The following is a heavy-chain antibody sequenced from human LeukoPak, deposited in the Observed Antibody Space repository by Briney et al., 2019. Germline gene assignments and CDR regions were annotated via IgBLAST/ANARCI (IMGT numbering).Heavy chain of an antibody. J-gene: IGHJ3*02. CDR3: ARDRQFQYYYDSSGYHDAFDI. Sequence: SETLSLTCTVSGGSISSYYWSWIRQPPGKGLEWIGYIYYSGSTNYNPSLKSRVTISVDTSKNQFSLKLSPVTAADTAVYYCARDRQFQYYYDSSGYHDAFDIWGQGTMVTVSS. CDR1: GGSISSYY. V-gene: IGHV4-59*01. CDR2: IYYSGST. D-gene: IGHD3-22*01.